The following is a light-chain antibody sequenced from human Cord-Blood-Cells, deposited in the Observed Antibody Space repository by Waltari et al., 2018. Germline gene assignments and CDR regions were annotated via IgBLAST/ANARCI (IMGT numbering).Light chain of an antibody. CDR2: DVS. V-gene: IGLV2-14*01. Sequence: QSALTQPASVSGSPGQSITISCTGTSSDVGGYNYASWYQQHPGKAPKLLVYDVSNRPAGCSNRFSGSKSGNTASLTISGLQAEDEADYYCSSYTSSSTLVFGGGTKLTVL. CDR1: SSDVGGYNY. J-gene: IGLJ2*01. CDR3: SSYTSSSTLV.